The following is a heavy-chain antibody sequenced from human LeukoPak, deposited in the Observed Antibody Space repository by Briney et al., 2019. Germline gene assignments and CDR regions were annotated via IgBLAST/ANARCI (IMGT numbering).Heavy chain of an antibody. CDR3: AKGDCSSSSCYIDY. CDR2: ISASGSST. V-gene: IGHV3-23*01. D-gene: IGHD2-2*01. Sequence: PGGSLTLSCTASGFTFSSFAMNWVRYAPRKGLEWVSAISASGSSTYYAESVKGRFTIYRDNCKNTLYLQMNSLRAEDTAVYYCAKGDCSSSSCYIDYWGQGNLVTVSS. J-gene: IGHJ4*02. CDR1: GFTFSSFA.